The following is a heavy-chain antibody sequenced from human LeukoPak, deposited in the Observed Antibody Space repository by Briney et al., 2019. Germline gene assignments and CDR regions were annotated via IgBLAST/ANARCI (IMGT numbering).Heavy chain of an antibody. D-gene: IGHD3-22*01. J-gene: IGHJ4*02. Sequence: GGSLRLSCAASGFTFSSYAMSWVRQAPGKGLEWVSAISVNGGSTYYADSVKGRFTISRDNSKNTLYLQMNSLRAEDTAVYYCASARGITMTSIFDHSGEGALVTVSS. CDR3: ASARGITMTSIFDH. V-gene: IGHV3-23*01. CDR2: ISVNGGST. CDR1: GFTFSSYA.